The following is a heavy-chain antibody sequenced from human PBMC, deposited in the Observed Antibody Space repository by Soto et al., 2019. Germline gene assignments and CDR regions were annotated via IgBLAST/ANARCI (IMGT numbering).Heavy chain of an antibody. CDR1: GGSISSGGYY. Sequence: HVQLQESGPGLVKTSQTLSLTCTVSGGSISSGGYYWSWIRQHPGKGLEWIGYIYYSGSTYYNPSLKSRVTISVDTSKNRFSLTLSSVTAADTAVYYCARDALLQYYFDYWGQGTLVTVSS. V-gene: IGHV4-31*03. CDR2: IYYSGST. J-gene: IGHJ4*02. D-gene: IGHD2-15*01. CDR3: ARDALLQYYFDY.